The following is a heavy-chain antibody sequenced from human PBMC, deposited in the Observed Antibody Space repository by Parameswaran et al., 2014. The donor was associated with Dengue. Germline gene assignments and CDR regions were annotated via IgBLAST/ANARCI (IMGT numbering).Heavy chain of an antibody. J-gene: IGHJ4*02. Sequence: WVRQAPGQRLEWMGWIITGNGNTKYSQNFQSRVTITRDTSANTAYMELSSLTSEDTAMYYCARDIGGGPFDYWSQGTLVTVSS. CDR3: ARDIGGGPFDY. D-gene: IGHD2-15*01. V-gene: IGHV1-3*04. CDR2: IITGNGNT.